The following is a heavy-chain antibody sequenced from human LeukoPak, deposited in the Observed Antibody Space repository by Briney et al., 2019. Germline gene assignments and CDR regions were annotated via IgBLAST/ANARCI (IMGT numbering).Heavy chain of an antibody. V-gene: IGHV3-30-3*01. CDR2: ISYDGSNK. J-gene: IGHJ4*02. CDR3: AREEVAGTDY. D-gene: IGHD1-1*01. Sequence: GSLRLSCAASGFTFSSYAMHWVRQAPAQGLEWVAVISYDGSNKYYAERVRGRFTISRDNTKNTLYLQMNTLTAEDAAVYYCAREEVAGTDYWGQGTLVTVSS. CDR1: GFTFSSYA.